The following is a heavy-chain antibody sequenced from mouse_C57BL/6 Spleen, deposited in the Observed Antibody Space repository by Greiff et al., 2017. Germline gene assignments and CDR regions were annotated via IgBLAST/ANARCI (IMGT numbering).Heavy chain of an antibody. V-gene: IGHV2-2*01. CDR1: GFSLTSYG. D-gene: IGHD2-3*01. Sequence: VKVEESGPGLVQPSQSLSITCTVSGFSLTSYGVHWVRQSPGKGLEWLGVIWSGGSTDYNAAFISRLSISKDNSKSQVFFKMNSLQADDTAIYYCARNPSYDGYSLNYAMDYWGQGTSVTVSS. J-gene: IGHJ4*01. CDR2: IWSGGST. CDR3: ARNPSYDGYSLNYAMDY.